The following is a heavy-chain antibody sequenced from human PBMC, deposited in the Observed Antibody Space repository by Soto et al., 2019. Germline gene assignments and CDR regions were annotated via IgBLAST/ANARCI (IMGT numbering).Heavy chain of an antibody. CDR2: IYHTGNT. Sequence: PSETLCLTWTVSKGSINNPIDYWGWIRQPPGKGLEWIGSIYHTGNTYYNPSLQGRVTISADASKNQFSLKLSSVSAADTAVYFCGGRSSLDRVELFIGETSNHNWFDHWSQGTLVTVSS. CDR3: GGRSSLDRVELFIGETSNHNWFDH. CDR1: KGSINNPIDY. J-gene: IGHJ5*02. V-gene: IGHV4-39*01. D-gene: IGHD3-10*01.